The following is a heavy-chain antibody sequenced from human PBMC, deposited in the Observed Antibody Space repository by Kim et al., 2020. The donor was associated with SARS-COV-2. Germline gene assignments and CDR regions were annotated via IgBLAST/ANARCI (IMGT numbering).Heavy chain of an antibody. V-gene: IGHV1-46*01. Sequence: TSNPQKFQGRVTMTRDTSTSTVYMELSSLRSEDTAVYYCARGGYYGMDVWGQGTTVTVSS. CDR3: ARGGYYGMDV. J-gene: IGHJ6*02. CDR2: T.